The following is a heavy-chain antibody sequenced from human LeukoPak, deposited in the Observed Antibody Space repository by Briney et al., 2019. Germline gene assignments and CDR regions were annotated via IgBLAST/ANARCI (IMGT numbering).Heavy chain of an antibody. J-gene: IGHJ5*02. CDR2: INWNGGST. CDR1: GFTFDDYA. D-gene: IGHD2-2*01. Sequence: GGSLRLSCAASGFTFDDYAMHWVRQAPGKGLEWVSGINWNGGSTGYADSVKGRFTISRDNAKNSLYLQMNSLRAEDTALYHCARLALSDCSSTSCYYNQPFDPWGQGTLVTVSS. CDR3: ARLALSDCSSTSCYYNQPFDP. V-gene: IGHV3-20*01.